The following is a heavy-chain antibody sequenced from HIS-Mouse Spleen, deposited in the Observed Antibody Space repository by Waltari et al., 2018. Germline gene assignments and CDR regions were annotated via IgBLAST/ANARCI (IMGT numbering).Heavy chain of an antibody. CDR1: GGSFSGYY. V-gene: IGHV4-34*01. J-gene: IGHJ3*02. Sequence: QVQLQQWGAGLLKPSETLSLTCAVYGGSFSGYYWSWIRQPPGKGLEWIGEINHSGSTKYHPSLSSRVTISVDTSKNQFSLKLGSVTAADTAVYYCARGNPYYYDSSGYYGDAFDIWGQGTMVTVSS. CDR2: INHSGST. D-gene: IGHD3-22*01. CDR3: ARGNPYYYDSSGYYGDAFDI.